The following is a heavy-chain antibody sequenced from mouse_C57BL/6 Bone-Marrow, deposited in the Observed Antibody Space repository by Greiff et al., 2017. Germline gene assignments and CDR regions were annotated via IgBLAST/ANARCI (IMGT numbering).Heavy chain of an antibody. V-gene: IGHV1-59*01. D-gene: IGHD1-1*01. J-gene: IGHJ3*01. CDR1: GYTFTSYC. CDR2: FAPSDSYT. CDR3: ARAGVYYGSSLAWFAY. Sequence: QVQLQQPGAELVRPGTSVKFSCKASGYTFTSYCMHWVNQRPGQGLDWIGVFAPSDSYTTYNQKFKGTATLTVDTSSSTAYMQLSRLTSEDSALYNCARAGVYYGSSLAWFAYWGQGTLVTVSA.